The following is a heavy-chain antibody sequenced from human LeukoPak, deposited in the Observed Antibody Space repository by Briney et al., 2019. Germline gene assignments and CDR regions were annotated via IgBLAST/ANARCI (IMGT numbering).Heavy chain of an antibody. D-gene: IGHD6-13*01. CDR1: GFTFSRYA. V-gene: IGHV3-64D*09. Sequence: GGSLRLSCSASGFTFSRYAMHWVRQVPGKGLEYVSGVTSNGGSTYYADSVKGRFTISRDNSKNTLYLQMSTLRAEDTAVYYCVKSSGSSWYMFDYWGQGTLVTVSS. CDR2: VTSNGGST. J-gene: IGHJ4*02. CDR3: VKSSGSSWYMFDY.